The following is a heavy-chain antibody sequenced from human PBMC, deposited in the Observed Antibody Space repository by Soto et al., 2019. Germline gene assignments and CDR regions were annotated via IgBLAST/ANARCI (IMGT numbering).Heavy chain of an antibody. Sequence: QGQLVESGGGVVQPGRSLRLSCEASGFTFSSYAMHWVRQAPGKGLEWVAVISYDGSDKYYGDSVKGRFTISRDNSKNTSFLQMNSLRVEDTAVYYCAKADVVVVPAAMPFDFWGQGTLVTVSS. J-gene: IGHJ4*02. D-gene: IGHD2-2*01. V-gene: IGHV3-30*18. CDR1: GFTFSSYA. CDR2: ISYDGSDK. CDR3: AKADVVVVPAAMPFDF.